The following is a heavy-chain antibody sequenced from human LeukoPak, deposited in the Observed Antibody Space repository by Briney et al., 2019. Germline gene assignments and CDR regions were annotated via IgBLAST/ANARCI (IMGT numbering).Heavy chain of an antibody. V-gene: IGHV3-21*01. Sequence: GGSLRLSCAASGFTFSSYSMNWVRQAPGKGLEGVSSISSSSSYIYYADSVKGRFTISRDNAKNSLYLQMNSLRAEDTAVYYCARVLLWFGESSNWFDPWGQGTLVTVSS. CDR3: ARVLLWFGESSNWFDP. D-gene: IGHD3-10*01. J-gene: IGHJ5*02. CDR2: ISSSSSYI. CDR1: GFTFSSYS.